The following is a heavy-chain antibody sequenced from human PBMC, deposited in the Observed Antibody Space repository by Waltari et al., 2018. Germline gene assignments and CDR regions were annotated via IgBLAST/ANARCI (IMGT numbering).Heavy chain of an antibody. CDR2: TYYRSKWYN. CDR3: ARARVGAFDI. Sequence: QVQLHQPGPGLVKPSPTLSLTCAISGDSAPSNSPAWNWTRQSPSRGLEWLGRTYYRSKWYNDYALSVKSRITINPDTSKNQFSLQLNSVTAEDTAIYYCARARVGAFDIWGQGTMVTVSS. CDR1: GDSAPSNSPA. V-gene: IGHV6-1*01. J-gene: IGHJ3*02. D-gene: IGHD1-26*01.